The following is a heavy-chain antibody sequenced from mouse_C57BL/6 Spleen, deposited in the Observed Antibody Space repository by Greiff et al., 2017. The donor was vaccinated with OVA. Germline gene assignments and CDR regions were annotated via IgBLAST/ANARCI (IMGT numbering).Heavy chain of an antibody. CDR1: GFTFSSYA. V-gene: IGHV5-4*01. CDR3: ARDHDGYFFDY. D-gene: IGHD2-3*01. CDR2: ISDGGSYT. J-gene: IGHJ2*01. Sequence: EVMLVESGGGLVKPGGSLKLSCAASGFTFSSYAMSWVRQTPEKRLEWVATISDGGSYTYYPDNVKGRFTISRDNAKNNLYLQMSHLKSEDTAMYYCARDHDGYFFDYWGQGTTLTVSS.